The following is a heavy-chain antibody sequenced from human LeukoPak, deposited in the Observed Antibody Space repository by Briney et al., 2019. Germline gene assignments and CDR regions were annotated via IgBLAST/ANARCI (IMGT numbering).Heavy chain of an antibody. V-gene: IGHV3-9*01. CDR3: AKDEHGNYGTIDY. J-gene: IGHJ4*02. CDR1: GFTFDDYA. CDR2: ISWNSRTI. Sequence: GGSLRLSCAASGFTFDDYAMHWVRQAPGKGLEWVSGISWNSRTIGYVDSVKGRFTISRDNARKSVYLQMNSLRAKDTALYYCAKDEHGNYGTIDYWGQGTLVTVSS. D-gene: IGHD3-3*01.